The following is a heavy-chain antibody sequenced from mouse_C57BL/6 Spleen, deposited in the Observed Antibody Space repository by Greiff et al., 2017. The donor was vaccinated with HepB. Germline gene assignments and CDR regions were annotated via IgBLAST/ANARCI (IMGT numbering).Heavy chain of an antibody. CDR1: GFTFSSYA. V-gene: IGHV5-9-1*02. Sequence: DVMLVESGEGLVKPGGSLKLSCAASGFTFSSYAMSWVRQTPEKRLEWVAYISSGGDYIYYADTVKGRFTISRDNARNTLYLQMSSLKSEDTAMYYCTRDRAWFAYWGQGTLVTVSA. CDR2: ISSGGDYI. D-gene: IGHD3-1*01. CDR3: TRDRAWFAY. J-gene: IGHJ3*01.